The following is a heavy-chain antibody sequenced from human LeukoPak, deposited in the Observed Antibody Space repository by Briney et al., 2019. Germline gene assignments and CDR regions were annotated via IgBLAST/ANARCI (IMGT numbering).Heavy chain of an antibody. J-gene: IGHJ4*02. CDR1: GLTFTTYE. D-gene: IGHD6-6*01. V-gene: IGHV3-48*03. Sequence: GGSLRLSCAASGLTFTTYEMNWVRQAPGKGLEGVSYISSGGNSIYYADSVKGRFTISRDNAKNSLYLQMNSLRAGDTAVYYCAAVGRSSRPGYWGQGTLVTVSS. CDR2: ISSGGNSI. CDR3: AAVGRSSRPGY.